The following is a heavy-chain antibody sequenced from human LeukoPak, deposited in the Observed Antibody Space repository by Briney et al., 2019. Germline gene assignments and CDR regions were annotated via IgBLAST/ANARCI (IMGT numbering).Heavy chain of an antibody. CDR1: GFIFSNYG. CDR2: ISYVGSNK. V-gene: IGHV3-30*03. J-gene: IGHJ4*02. D-gene: IGHD1-1*01. CDR3: TRDYNDLDY. Sequence: GGSLRLSCAASGFIFSNYGMHWVRQAPGKGLEWVAVISYVGSNKYYADSVKGRFTISRDNSRNMLYLQMNSLRAEDTAVYYSTRDYNDLDYWGQGTLVTVSS.